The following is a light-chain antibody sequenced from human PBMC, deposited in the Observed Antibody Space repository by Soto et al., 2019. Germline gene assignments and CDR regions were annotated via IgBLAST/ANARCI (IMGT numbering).Light chain of an antibody. Sequence: DIQITQSPASLAASVGDRVTITFRASQRVGSYLNWYQQKPGKAPTLLIYSASELQSGVSSRFSGSGSGTDFTLTIRNLQPEDFAVYYCQQSHNTPLTFGQGTKVDIK. CDR1: QRVGSY. CDR3: QQSHNTPLT. J-gene: IGKJ1*01. V-gene: IGKV1-39*01. CDR2: SAS.